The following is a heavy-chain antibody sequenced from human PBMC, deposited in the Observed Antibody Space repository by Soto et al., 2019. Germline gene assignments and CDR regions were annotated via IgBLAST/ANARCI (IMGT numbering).Heavy chain of an antibody. Sequence: GDSVKSSCKGSGYSFTSYWIGWVRQMPGKGLEWMGIIYPGDSDTRYSPSFQGQVTISADKSISTAYLQWSSLKASDTAMYYCARYTSSLYYYYYMDVWGKGTTVTVSS. J-gene: IGHJ6*03. CDR1: GYSFTSYW. CDR2: IYPGDSDT. D-gene: IGHD3-16*02. V-gene: IGHV5-51*01. CDR3: ARYTSSLYYYYYMDV.